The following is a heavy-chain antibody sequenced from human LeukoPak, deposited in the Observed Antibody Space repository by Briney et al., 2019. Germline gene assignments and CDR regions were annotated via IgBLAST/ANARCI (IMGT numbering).Heavy chain of an antibody. CDR3: ARVLAVAGLNWFDP. Sequence: GGSLRLSCAASGFTFSSYSMNWVRPAPGKGLEWVSSISSSSSYIYYADSVKGRFTISRDNAKNSLYLQMNSLRAEDTAVYYCARVLAVAGLNWFDPWGQGTLVTVSS. CDR1: GFTFSSYS. J-gene: IGHJ5*02. V-gene: IGHV3-21*01. D-gene: IGHD6-19*01. CDR2: ISSSSSYI.